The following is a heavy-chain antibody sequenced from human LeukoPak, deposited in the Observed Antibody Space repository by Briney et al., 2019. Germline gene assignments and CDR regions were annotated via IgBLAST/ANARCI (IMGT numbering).Heavy chain of an antibody. J-gene: IGHJ4*02. V-gene: IGHV3-23*01. CDR2: ISGGGGGT. Sequence: GGSLRLSCAASGFTFSSYAMSWVRQAPGKGRDWVSTISGGGGGTYYADSVKGRFTISRDNSKNTLHLQMNSLRVEDTAVYYCAKRIGSCDSISCLYFDHWGQGALVTVSS. CDR1: GFTFSSYA. D-gene: IGHD2-2*01. CDR3: AKRIGSCDSISCLYFDH.